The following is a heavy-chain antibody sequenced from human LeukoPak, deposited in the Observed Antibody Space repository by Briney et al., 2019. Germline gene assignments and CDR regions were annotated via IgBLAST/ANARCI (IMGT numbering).Heavy chain of an antibody. J-gene: IGHJ4*02. D-gene: IGHD1-26*01. CDR1: GFTFSNYA. CDR2: ISGSASST. Sequence: GGSLRLSCAASGFTFSNYAMSWVRQAPGKGLEWVSAISGSASSTYYADSVKGRFTISRDNSKNTLYLQMNSLRAEDTAIYYCAKSRGSYWVPEFDYWGQGTLVTVSS. CDR3: AKSRGSYWVPEFDY. V-gene: IGHV3-23*01.